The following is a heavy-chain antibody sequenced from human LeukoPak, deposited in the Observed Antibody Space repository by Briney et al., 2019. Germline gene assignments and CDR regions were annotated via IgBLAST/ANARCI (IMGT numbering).Heavy chain of an antibody. V-gene: IGHV3-23*01. Sequence: PGGSLRLSCAASGFTFSSYAMSWVRQAPGKGLEWVSAISGSGGSTYYADSVKGRFTISRDNSKNTLYLQMNSLRAEDTAVYYCAKDGGPGRTGKDWFDPWGQGTLVTVSS. CDR2: ISGSGGST. CDR3: AKDGGPGRTGKDWFDP. J-gene: IGHJ5*02. CDR1: GFTFSSYA. D-gene: IGHD3/OR15-3a*01.